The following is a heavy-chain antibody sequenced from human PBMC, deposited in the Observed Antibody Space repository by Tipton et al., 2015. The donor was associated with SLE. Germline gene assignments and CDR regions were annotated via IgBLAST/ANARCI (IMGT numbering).Heavy chain of an antibody. V-gene: IGHV4-59*12. D-gene: IGHD2-2*01. CDR2: IYYSGST. CDR3: ARGIIPAARYFQD. J-gene: IGHJ1*01. Sequence: TLSLTCTVSGGSISNYYWSWIRQPPGKGLEWIGYIYYSGSTNYNPSLKSRVTISLDTSKNQFSLKLRSVTAADTAVYYCARGIIPAARYFQDWGQGTLVTVSS. CDR1: GGSISNYY.